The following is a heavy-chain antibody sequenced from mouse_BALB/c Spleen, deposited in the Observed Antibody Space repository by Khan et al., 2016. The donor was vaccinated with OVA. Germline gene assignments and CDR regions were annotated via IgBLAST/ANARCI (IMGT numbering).Heavy chain of an antibody. V-gene: IGHV2-6-5*01. J-gene: IGHJ4*01. CDR2: IWAGGSK. Sequence: QVQVKGSGPVLLAPSLSLSCTSSVSCFSLYFLPLILLRHPPSIGLVWLGVIWAGGSKYYHSLLKSVLSISKDNSNSKVFLKVNSLQTDDTAMYYCAKDPPYYGLDYWGQGTSVTVSS. CDR3: AKDPPYYGLDY. CDR1: CFSLYFLP.